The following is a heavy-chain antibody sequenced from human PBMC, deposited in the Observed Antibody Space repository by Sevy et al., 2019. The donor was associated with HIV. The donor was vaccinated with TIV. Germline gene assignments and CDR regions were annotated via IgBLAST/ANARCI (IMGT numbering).Heavy chain of an antibody. V-gene: IGHV4-59*12. CDR3: ARRFMVRGVSGYYYYGMDV. J-gene: IGHJ6*02. Sequence: SETLSLTCTVSGGSISSYYWSWVRQPPGKGLEWIEYIYYSGSTNYNPSLKSRVTISVDTSKNQFSLKLSSVTAADTAVYYCARRFMVRGVSGYYYYGMDVWGQGTTVTVSS. CDR2: IYYSGST. CDR1: GGSISSYY. D-gene: IGHD3-10*01.